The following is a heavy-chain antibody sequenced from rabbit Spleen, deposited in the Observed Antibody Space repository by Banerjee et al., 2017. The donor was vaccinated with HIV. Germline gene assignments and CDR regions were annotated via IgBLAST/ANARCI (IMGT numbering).Heavy chain of an antibody. V-gene: IGHV1S45*01. CDR2: INIVTGRS. Sequence: EQLEESGGGLVKPEGSLTLTCKASGVSLNDKDVMCWVRQAPGKGLEWIACINIVTGRSVYASWAKGRFTMSRTSSTTVTLQMTSLTAADTATYFCARSGYVGGDYTWDLWGPGTLVTVS. CDR1: GVSLNDKDV. CDR3: ARSGYVGGDYTWDL. J-gene: IGHJ4*01. D-gene: IGHD1-1*01.